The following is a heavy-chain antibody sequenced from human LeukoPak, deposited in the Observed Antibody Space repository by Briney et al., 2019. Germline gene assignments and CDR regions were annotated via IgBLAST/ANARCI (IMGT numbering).Heavy chain of an antibody. CDR3: AKDKGVSSTSLDY. D-gene: IGHD6-6*01. CDR2: ISWNSGSI. V-gene: IGHV3-9*01. Sequence: GGSLRLSCAASGFTFSSYAMSWVRQAPGKGLEWVSGISWNSGSIGYADSVKGRFTISRDNAKNSLYLQMNSLRAEDTALYYCAKDKGVSSTSLDYWGQGTLVTVAS. J-gene: IGHJ4*02. CDR1: GFTFSSYA.